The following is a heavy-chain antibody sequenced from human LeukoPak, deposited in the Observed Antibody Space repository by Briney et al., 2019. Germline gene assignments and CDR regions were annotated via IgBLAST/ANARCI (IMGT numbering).Heavy chain of an antibody. CDR1: GFIFNIYT. CDR3: ARVAGYCDSTSNCYSDF. V-gene: IGHV3-21*01. Sequence: GWSLRLSCAASGFIFNIYTMNWVRQSPGKGLEWVSSISSSSSNKYYADSVKGRLTISRDNAKNSLYLQMNSLRAEDTAVYYRARVAGYCDSTSNCYSDFWGQGTLVTVSS. CDR2: ISSSSSNK. J-gene: IGHJ4*02. D-gene: IGHD2-2*01.